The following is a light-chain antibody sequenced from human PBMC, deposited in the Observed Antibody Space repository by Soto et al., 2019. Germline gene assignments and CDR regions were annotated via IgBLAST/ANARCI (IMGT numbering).Light chain of an antibody. V-gene: IGLV2-14*03. Sequence: QSALTQPASVSGSPGQSITVSCTGTSSDVGGYNSVSWYQQHPGKPPKLIIYEVSNRPLGVSDRFSGSKCGNTASLTISGLQAEDEADYYCSSYTSTSSYVFATGTKVTVL. CDR1: SSDVGGYNS. J-gene: IGLJ1*01. CDR2: EVS. CDR3: SSYTSTSSYV.